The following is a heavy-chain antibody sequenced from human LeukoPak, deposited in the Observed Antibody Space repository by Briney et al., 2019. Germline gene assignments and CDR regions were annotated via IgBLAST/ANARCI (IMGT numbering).Heavy chain of an antibody. V-gene: IGHV3-23*01. CDR1: GFTFSSYA. CDR3: AKDRSGYSYGWYY. D-gene: IGHD5-18*01. Sequence: GGSLRLSCAASGFTFSSYAMSWVRQAPGKWLEWVSAISGSGGSTYYADSVKGRFTISRDNSKNTLYLQMNSLRAEDTAVYYCAKDRSGYSYGWYYWGQGTLVTVSS. J-gene: IGHJ4*02. CDR2: ISGSGGST.